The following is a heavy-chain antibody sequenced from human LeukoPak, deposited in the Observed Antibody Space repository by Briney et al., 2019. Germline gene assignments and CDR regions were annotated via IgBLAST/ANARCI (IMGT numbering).Heavy chain of an antibody. J-gene: IGHJ4*02. D-gene: IGHD6-13*01. V-gene: IGHV3-23*01. CDR2: ISYSGDTT. CDR1: GFTFSSYS. Sequence: GGSLRLSCAASGFTFSSYSMNWVRQAPGKGLEWVSVISYSGDTTYCADSVKGRFTFSRDNSRNTLYLQMNNLRVEDTPIYYCAKTAAAAGPTRHFDFWGQGSLVTVSS. CDR3: AKTAAAAGPTRHFDF.